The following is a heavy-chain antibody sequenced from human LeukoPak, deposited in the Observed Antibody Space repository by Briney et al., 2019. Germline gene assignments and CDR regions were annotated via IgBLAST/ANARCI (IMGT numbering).Heavy chain of an antibody. CDR3: ARIAAAGKYNWFDP. Sequence: GVSLRLSYAASGFTFDDYGMSWVRHAPGKGLEWVSGINWNGGSTGYADSVKGRFTISRDNAKNSLYLQMNSLRAEDTALYYCARIAAAGKYNWFDPWGQGTLVTVSS. CDR2: INWNGGST. V-gene: IGHV3-20*03. CDR1: GFTFDDYG. J-gene: IGHJ5*02. D-gene: IGHD6-13*01.